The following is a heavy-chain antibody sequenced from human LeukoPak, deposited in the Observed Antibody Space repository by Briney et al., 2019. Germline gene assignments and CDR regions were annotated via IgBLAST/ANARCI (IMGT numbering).Heavy chain of an antibody. Sequence: ASVKVSCKASGYTFTSYGISWVRQAPGQGLEWMGWISGYNGITNYAEKFQGRVTMTTDASTSTAYMEVRSLRSDDTAVYYCARDQFHLGYCSGGRGCRRAYYFDYWGQGTLVTVSS. V-gene: IGHV1-18*01. CDR1: GYTFTSYG. CDR3: ARDQFHLGYCSGGRGCRRAYYFDY. CDR2: ISGYNGIT. D-gene: IGHD2-15*01. J-gene: IGHJ4*02.